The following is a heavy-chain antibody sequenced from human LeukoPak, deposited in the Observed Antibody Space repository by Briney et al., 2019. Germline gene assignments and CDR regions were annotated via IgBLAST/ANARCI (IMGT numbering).Heavy chain of an antibody. CDR3: ARGECSGGSCYRVDP. CDR2: INPDTGGT. CDR1: GYTFTGYY. Sequence: ASVKVSCKASGYTFTGYYMHWVRQAPGQGLEWMGWINPDTGGTNDAQKFQGRVTMTRDTSTRTAYMELTRLRSDDTAVYYCARGECSGGSCYRVDPWGQGTLVTVSS. D-gene: IGHD2-15*01. J-gene: IGHJ5*02. V-gene: IGHV1-2*02.